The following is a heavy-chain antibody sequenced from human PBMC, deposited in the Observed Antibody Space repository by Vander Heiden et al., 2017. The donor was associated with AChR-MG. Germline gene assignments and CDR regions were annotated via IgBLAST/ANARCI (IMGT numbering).Heavy chain of an antibody. CDR2: INPNSGGT. Sequence: QVQLVQSGAEVKKPGASVKVSCKASGYTFTGYYMHWVRQAPGQGLEWMGWINPNSGGTNYAQKFQGWVTMTRDTSISTAYMELSRLRSDDTAVYYCARAGATHKVVTVVTSYYYYGMDVWGQGTTVTVSS. CDR3: ARAGATHKVVTVVTSYYYYGMDV. J-gene: IGHJ6*02. CDR1: GYTFTGYY. D-gene: IGHD6-25*01. V-gene: IGHV1-2*04.